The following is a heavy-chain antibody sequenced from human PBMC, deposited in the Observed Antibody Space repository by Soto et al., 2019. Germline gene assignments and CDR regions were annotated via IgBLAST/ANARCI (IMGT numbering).Heavy chain of an antibody. CDR2: IIPLFGTP. V-gene: IGHV1-69*13. D-gene: IGHD2-2*01. CDR1: GGTFSSYA. Sequence: TSVKVTCKASGGTFSSYAISWVRQAPGPGLEWMGGIIPLFGTPNYAQKFQGRITITADESTSTAYMELSSLRSEDTAVYYCARVIPGVEAWFDPWGQGTLVTVSS. CDR3: ARVIPGVEAWFDP. J-gene: IGHJ5*02.